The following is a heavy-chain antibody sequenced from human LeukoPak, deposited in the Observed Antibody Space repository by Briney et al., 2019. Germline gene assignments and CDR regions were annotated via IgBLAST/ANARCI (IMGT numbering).Heavy chain of an antibody. J-gene: IGHJ4*02. Sequence: GGSLRLSCAASGFTFSSYAMSWVRQAPGKGLEWVSAISGSGGSTYYADSVKGRFAISRDNSKNTLSLLMNSLRPEDTAFYHCARHRCSSTTCSFDSWGQGSLVTVSS. CDR1: GFTFSSYA. V-gene: IGHV3-23*01. D-gene: IGHD2-2*01. CDR3: ARHRCSSTTCSFDS. CDR2: ISGSGGST.